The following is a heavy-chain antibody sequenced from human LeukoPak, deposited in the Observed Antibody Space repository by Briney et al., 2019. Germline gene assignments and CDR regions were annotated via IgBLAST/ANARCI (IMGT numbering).Heavy chain of an antibody. J-gene: IGHJ4*02. CDR1: GFSFSGNW. CDR3: ARDRSSNYFDY. CDR2: IKQDGSEK. V-gene: IGHV3-7*04. Sequence: GGSLRLSCAASGFSFSGNWMIWVRQAPGKGLEWVANIKQDGSEKHYVDSVKGRFTISRDNAKNSLYLQMNSLRAEDTAVYYCARDRSSNYFDYWGQGTLVTVSS. D-gene: IGHD3-10*01.